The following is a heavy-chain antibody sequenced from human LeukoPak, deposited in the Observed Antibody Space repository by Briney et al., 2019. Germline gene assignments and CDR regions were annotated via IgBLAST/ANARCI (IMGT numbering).Heavy chain of an antibody. D-gene: IGHD3-10*01. V-gene: IGHV1-18*01. Sequence: ASVKVSCKASGYTFTSYGISWVRQAPGQGLEWMGWISAYNGNTNYAQKLQGRVTMTTDASTSTAYMELRSLRSDDTAVYYCARANMVRGVGSFFDRNWFDPWGQGTLVTVSS. J-gene: IGHJ5*02. CDR3: ARANMVRGVGSFFDRNWFDP. CDR1: GYTFTSYG. CDR2: ISAYNGNT.